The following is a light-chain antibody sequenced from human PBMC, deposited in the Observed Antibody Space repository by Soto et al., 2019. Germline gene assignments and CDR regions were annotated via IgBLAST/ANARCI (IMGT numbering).Light chain of an antibody. CDR3: QQYNNWPPLT. V-gene: IGKV3-15*01. CDR1: QSVNSN. J-gene: IGKJ4*01. Sequence: EIVMTQSPATLSVSPGERATLSCRASQSVNSNLAWYQQKPGQAPRLLIYGAFTRATGIPARFSGSGSGTEFTLTISSLQSEDLAVYYCQQYNNWPPLTFGGGTKVEIK. CDR2: GAF.